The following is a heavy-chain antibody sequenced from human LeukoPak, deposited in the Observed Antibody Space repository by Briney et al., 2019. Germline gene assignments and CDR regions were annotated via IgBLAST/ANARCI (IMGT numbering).Heavy chain of an antibody. CDR1: GFTFSGYE. J-gene: IGHJ6*03. CDR3: AKLGKTENHYGSGRFSYYYYMDV. Sequence: GGSLRLSCAASGFTFSGYEMNWVRQAPGKGLEWVSYISSSGSTISNADSVEGRFTISRDNAKNSLYLQMNSLRAEDTAVYYCAKLGKTENHYGSGRFSYYYYMDVWGKGTTVTISS. D-gene: IGHD3-10*01. CDR2: ISSSGSTI. V-gene: IGHV3-48*03.